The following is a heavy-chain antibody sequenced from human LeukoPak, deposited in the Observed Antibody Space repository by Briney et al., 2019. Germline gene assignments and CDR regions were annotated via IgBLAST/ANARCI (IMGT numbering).Heavy chain of an antibody. V-gene: IGHV2-70*20. D-gene: IGHD3-22*01. J-gene: IGHJ5*02. Sequence: SGPALVKPTQTLTLTCTFSGFSLSTSGMCVSWVRQPPGKALEWLALIDWDDDKYYSTSLKTRLTIPKDTSKNQVVLTMTNMDPVDTATYYCARGLHYYDSSGYRNWFDPWGQGTLVTVSS. CDR2: IDWDDDK. CDR3: ARGLHYYDSSGYRNWFDP. CDR1: GFSLSTSGMC.